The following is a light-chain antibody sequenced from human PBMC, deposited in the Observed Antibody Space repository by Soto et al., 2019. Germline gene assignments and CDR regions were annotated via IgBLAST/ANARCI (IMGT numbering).Light chain of an antibody. CDR1: QGIRGD. V-gene: IGKV1-6*01. CDR3: IQDFISPLT. Sequence: AIQMTQSPSSLSASLGDRVTITCRASQGIRGDLGWYQQKPGKAPKLLISATSTLQSGVPSRFSGRGSDTNFTLTISSLQPEDFATYYCIQDFISPLTVGQGTKVEL. CDR2: ATS. J-gene: IGKJ1*01.